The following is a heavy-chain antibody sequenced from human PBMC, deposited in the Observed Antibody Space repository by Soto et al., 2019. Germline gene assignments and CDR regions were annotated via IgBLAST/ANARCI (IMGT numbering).Heavy chain of an antibody. CDR2: IVVGSGNT. CDR1: GVTFTSSA. V-gene: IGHV1-58*01. J-gene: IGHJ6*01. CDR3: AAQGSATTSYYYGMDV. Sequence: SAKVACTACGVTFTSSAVRWLRQARGQRLEWIGWIVVGSGNTNYAQKFQERVTITRDMATSTAYMELSSLRSEDTAVSSCAAQGSATTSYYYGMDVWGQGTTVTVSS. D-gene: IGHD1-1*01.